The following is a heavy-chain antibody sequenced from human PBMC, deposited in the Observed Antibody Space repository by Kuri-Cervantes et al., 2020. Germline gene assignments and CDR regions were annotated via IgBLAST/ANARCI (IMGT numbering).Heavy chain of an antibody. CDR1: GFTFSSYG. CDR2: ISYDGSNK. J-gene: IGHJ6*02. V-gene: IGHV3-30*03. Sequence: LSLTCAASGFTFSSYGMHWVRQAPGKGLEWVAVISYDGSNKYYADSVKGRFTISRDNSKNTLYLQMNSLRAEDTAVYYCARMTTVYGMDVWGQGTTVTVSS. CDR3: ARMTTVYGMDV. D-gene: IGHD4-17*01.